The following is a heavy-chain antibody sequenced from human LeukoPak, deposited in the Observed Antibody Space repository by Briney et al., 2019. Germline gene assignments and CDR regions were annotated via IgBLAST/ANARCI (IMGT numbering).Heavy chain of an antibody. CDR1: GFTFSSYE. J-gene: IGHJ5*02. Sequence: GGSLRLSCAASGFTFSSYEMNWVRQAPGKGLEWVSYISSSGSTIYYADSVKGRFTISRDNAKNSLYLQMNSLRAEDTAVYYCARTRIVSGSYDNWFDPWGQGTLVTVSS. D-gene: IGHD1-26*01. CDR3: ARTRIVSGSYDNWFDP. CDR2: ISSSGSTI. V-gene: IGHV3-48*03.